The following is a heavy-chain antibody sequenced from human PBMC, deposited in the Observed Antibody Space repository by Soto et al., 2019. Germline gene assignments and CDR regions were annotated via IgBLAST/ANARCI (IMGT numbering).Heavy chain of an antibody. Sequence: SETLSLTCTVSGGSISNYYWSWIRQSPGKGLEWIGYIYSSGSTHYNPSLKSRVTISVDTSKNQFSLKLSSVTAADTAVYYCARGYCSSTICYIWDNWFDPWGQGTLVTVSS. D-gene: IGHD2-2*02. V-gene: IGHV4-59*01. J-gene: IGHJ5*02. CDR2: IYSSGST. CDR1: GGSISNYY. CDR3: ARGYCSSTICYIWDNWFDP.